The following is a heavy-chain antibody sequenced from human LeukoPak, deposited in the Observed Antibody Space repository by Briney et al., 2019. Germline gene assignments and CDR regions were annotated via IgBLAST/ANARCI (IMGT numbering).Heavy chain of an antibody. D-gene: IGHD2-2*01. J-gene: IGHJ6*04. Sequence: ASVKVSSKASGYTFTGYYMHWVRQAPGQGLEWMGWINPNSGGTNYAQKFQGWVTMTRDTSISTAYMELSRLRSDDTAVYYCARDRAYCSSTSCYQYYYYGMDVWGKGTTVTVSS. CDR2: INPNSGGT. CDR3: ARDRAYCSSTSCYQYYYYGMDV. V-gene: IGHV1-2*04. CDR1: GYTFTGYY.